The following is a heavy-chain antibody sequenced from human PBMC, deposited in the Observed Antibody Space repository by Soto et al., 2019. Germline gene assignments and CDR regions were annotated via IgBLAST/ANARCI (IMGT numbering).Heavy chain of an antibody. J-gene: IGHJ5*02. CDR3: ARAYGGNPALFDP. Sequence: VGSLRLSCAASGFTVSRDYMSWVRQAPGKGLEWVSVIYTGGSTYYADSVKGRFTFSRDNSKNTLYLQMNSLRAEDTAVYYCARAYGGNPALFDPWGQGTLVTVS. D-gene: IGHD4-17*01. V-gene: IGHV3-53*01. CDR2: IYTGGST. CDR1: GFTVSRDY.